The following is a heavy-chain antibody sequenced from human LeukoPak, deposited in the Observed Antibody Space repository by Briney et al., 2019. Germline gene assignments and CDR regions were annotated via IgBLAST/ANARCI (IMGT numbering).Heavy chain of an antibody. CDR3: ARDYWNGLDY. D-gene: IGHD1-1*01. CDR1: GFTFSSYW. Sequence: GGSLRLSCTASGFTFSSYWMHWVRQAPGKGLVWVSRINRDGSNTRYADSVKGRFTIPRDNGKNTLDLQMNSLRAEDTAVYYCARDYWNGLDYWGQGTLVTVSS. V-gene: IGHV3-74*01. J-gene: IGHJ4*02. CDR2: INRDGSNT.